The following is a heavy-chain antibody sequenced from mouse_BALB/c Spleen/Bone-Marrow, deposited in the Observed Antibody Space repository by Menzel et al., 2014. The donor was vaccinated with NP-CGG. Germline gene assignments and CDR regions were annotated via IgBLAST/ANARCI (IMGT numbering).Heavy chain of an antibody. CDR2: IYPGSGNT. J-gene: IGHJ3*01. CDR1: GYTFTDYY. D-gene: IGHD1-1*01. V-gene: IGHV1-77*01. CDR3: AFYGSSYAWFAY. Sequence: VQLQESGAELARPGASVKLSCKAPGYTFTDYYINWVKQRTGQGLEWIGEIYPGSGNTYYNEKFKGKATLTADKSSSTAYMQLSSLTSEDSAVYFCAFYGSSYAWFAYWGQGTLVTVSA.